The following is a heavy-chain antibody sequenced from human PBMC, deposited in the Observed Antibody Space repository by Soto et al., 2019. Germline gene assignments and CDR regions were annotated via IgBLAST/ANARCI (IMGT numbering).Heavy chain of an antibody. J-gene: IGHJ3*02. V-gene: IGHV3-33*01. D-gene: IGHD1-1*01. CDR1: GFPFSTYG. Sequence: QVQLVESGGGVVQPGRSLRLSCAASGFPFSTYGFHWVRQAPGKGLEWVAVIVSGGSAKYHADSVEGRFTISRDNSKDTLYMQMNSLRAEDTAVYYCARDDAFGNENGFDIWGQGTMVTVSS. CDR2: IVSGGSAK. CDR3: ARDDAFGNENGFDI.